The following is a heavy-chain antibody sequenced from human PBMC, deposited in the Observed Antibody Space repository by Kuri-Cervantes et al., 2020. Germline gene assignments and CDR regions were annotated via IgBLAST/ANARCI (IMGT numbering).Heavy chain of an antibody. V-gene: IGHV1-8*02. J-gene: IGHJ6*02. CDR2: MNPNSGNT. D-gene: IGHD3-10*01. CDR1: GYTFTGYY. CDR3: ARGKARLLWFGELLNDNYGMDV. Sequence: ASVKVSCKASGYTFTGYYMHWVRQAPGQGLEWMGWMNPNSGNTGYAQKFQGRVTMTRNTSISTAYMELSSLRSEDTAVYYCARGKARLLWFGELLNDNYGMDVWGQGTTVTVSS.